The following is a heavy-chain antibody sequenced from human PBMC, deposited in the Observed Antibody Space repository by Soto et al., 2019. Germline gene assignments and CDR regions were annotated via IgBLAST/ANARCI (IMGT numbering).Heavy chain of an antibody. CDR1: GYTFSDLD. J-gene: IGHJ6*02. Sequence: SFSVSCEATGYTFSDLDIHWLRQAAGQGTGWMEWMNAKRGETFSAQRLQGKFNMTWDTSLSNDYVKVGSPTSTDATIYYCARGNTFNAAGLDVWGQGTTVTVSS. CDR2: MNAKRGET. CDR3: ARGNTFNAAGLDV. V-gene: IGHV1-8*01.